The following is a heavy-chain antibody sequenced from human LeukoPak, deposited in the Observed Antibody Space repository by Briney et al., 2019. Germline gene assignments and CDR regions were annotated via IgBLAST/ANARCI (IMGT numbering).Heavy chain of an antibody. V-gene: IGHV1-46*01. J-gene: IGHJ6*02. CDR1: GYTVTSYY. CDR2: VNLSSISA. CDR3: ASVYQHGMDV. Sequence: GASVKVSCKASGYTVTSYYMHWVRQAPGQGLEWMGIVNLSSISASYAQKFQGRVTMTRDTSTSTVSMELSSLRSDDTAVYYCASVYQHGMDVWGQGTTVTVSS. D-gene: IGHD2-2*01.